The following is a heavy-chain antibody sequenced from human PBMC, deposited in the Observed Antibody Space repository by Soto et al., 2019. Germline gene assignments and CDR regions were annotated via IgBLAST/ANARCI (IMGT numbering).Heavy chain of an antibody. CDR3: ARDLNCGGDCYSNY. V-gene: IGHV3-33*01. J-gene: IGHJ4*02. CDR1: GFTFSSYG. CDR2: IWYDGSNK. Sequence: SLRLSCAASGFTFSSYGMHWVRQAPGKGLEWVAVIWYDGSNKYYADSVKGRFTISRDNSKNTLYLQMNSLRAEDTAVYYCARDLNCGGDCYSNYWGQGTLVTVSS. D-gene: IGHD2-21*02.